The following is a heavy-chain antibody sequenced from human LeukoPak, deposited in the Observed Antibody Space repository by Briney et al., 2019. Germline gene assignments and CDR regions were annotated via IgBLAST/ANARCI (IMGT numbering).Heavy chain of an antibody. CDR3: AKDRDWPRGQYFDY. Sequence: GGSLRLSCAASGFTFSSYAMSWVRQAPGKGLEWVSAISGSGGSTYYADSVKGRFTISRDNYKNTPYLQMNSLRAEDTAVYYCAKDRDWPRGQYFDYWGQGTLVTVSS. V-gene: IGHV3-23*01. D-gene: IGHD3-9*01. J-gene: IGHJ4*02. CDR1: GFTFSSYA. CDR2: ISGSGGST.